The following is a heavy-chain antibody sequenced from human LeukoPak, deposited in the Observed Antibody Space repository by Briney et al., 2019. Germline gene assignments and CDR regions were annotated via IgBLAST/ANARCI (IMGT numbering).Heavy chain of an antibody. J-gene: IGHJ3*02. D-gene: IGHD3-10*01. CDR1: GFTLSSYS. CDR2: ISRSSAYI. Sequence: PGGSLRLSCEASGFTLSSYSMNWVRQAPGQGLEWVSSISRSSAYIYYADSVKGRFTISRDNAKNSLYLQMNSLRAEDTAVYYCASFPPYMVRTDAFDIWGQGTMVTVSS. V-gene: IGHV3-21*01. CDR3: ASFPPYMVRTDAFDI.